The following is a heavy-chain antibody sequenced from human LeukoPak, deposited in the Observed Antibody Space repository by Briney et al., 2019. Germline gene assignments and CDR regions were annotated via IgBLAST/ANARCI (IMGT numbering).Heavy chain of an antibody. Sequence: ASVKVSCKASGYTFTSYYMHWVRQAPGQGLEWMGIISPSGSSTTYAQRFQGRVTMTRDMSTTTVYMELSSLRSEDTAVYYCARGGRGSPRDAFDIWGQGTMVTASS. CDR3: ARGGRGSPRDAFDI. J-gene: IGHJ3*02. CDR2: ISPSGSST. D-gene: IGHD1-26*01. CDR1: GYTFTSYY. V-gene: IGHV1-46*01.